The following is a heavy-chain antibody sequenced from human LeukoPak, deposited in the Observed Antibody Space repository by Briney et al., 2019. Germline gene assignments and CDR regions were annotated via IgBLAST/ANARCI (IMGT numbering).Heavy chain of an antibody. CDR3: ARDDYRGVTNFDP. CDR1: GGSITPYF. CDR2: ISYTGST. D-gene: IGHD3-10*01. J-gene: IGHJ5*02. Sequence: PSETLSVTCTVSGGSITPYFWSWIRQPRGKGLEWIGYISYTGSTNYNPSLKSRVTISVDTSKNQFSLQLTSVTAADTAVYYCARDDYRGVTNFDPWGQGTLVTVSS. V-gene: IGHV4-59*01.